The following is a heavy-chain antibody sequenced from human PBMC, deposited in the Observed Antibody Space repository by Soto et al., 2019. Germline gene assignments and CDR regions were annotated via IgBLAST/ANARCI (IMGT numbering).Heavy chain of an antibody. CDR1: GYTFTSYG. CDR3: ARDNPQGYDSSCYSNWFDP. CDR2: ISAYNGNT. J-gene: IGHJ5*02. V-gene: IGHV1-18*01. D-gene: IGHD2-15*01. Sequence: ASVKVSCKASGYTFTSYGISWVRQAPGQGLEWMGWISAYNGNTNYAQKLQGRVTMTTDTSTSTAYMELRSLRSDDTAVYYCARDNPQGYDSSCYSNWFDPWGQGTLVTVSS.